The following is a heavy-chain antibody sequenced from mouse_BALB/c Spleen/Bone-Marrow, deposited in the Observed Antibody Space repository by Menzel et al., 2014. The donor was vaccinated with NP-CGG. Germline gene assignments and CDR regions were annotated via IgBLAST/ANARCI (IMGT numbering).Heavy chain of an antibody. CDR2: INGKGGST. CDR1: GFTFSNYG. Sequence: EVMLVESGGGLVQPGGSLKLSCAASGFTFSNYGMSWVRQTPDKRLELVATINGKGGSTYYPDSVKGRFTISRDTAKNTLYLQMSSLKSEETAMYYCVRGNYGNYVDYFDFWGQGTTLTVSS. D-gene: IGHD2-1*01. CDR3: VRGNYGNYVDYFDF. V-gene: IGHV5-6-3*01. J-gene: IGHJ2*01.